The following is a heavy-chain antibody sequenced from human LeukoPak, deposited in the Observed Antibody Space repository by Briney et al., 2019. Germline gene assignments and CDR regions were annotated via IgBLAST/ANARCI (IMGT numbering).Heavy chain of an antibody. J-gene: IGHJ5*02. CDR2: ISAYNGDT. Sequence: GASVKVSCKPSGYSFASYGISWVRQAPGQGLEWMGWISAYNGDTRYAQHLQGRVSLTTDLSTGTAFMELRSLTSDDTALYYCARDTALIRTPGGPDSWGQGTLVTVSS. V-gene: IGHV1-18*01. D-gene: IGHD2-8*02. CDR3: ARDTALIRTPGGPDS. CDR1: GYSFASYG.